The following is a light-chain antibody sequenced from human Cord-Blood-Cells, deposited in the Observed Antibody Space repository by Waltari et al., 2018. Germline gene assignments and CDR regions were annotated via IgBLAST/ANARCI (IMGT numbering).Light chain of an antibody. J-gene: IGKJ1*01. V-gene: IGKV4-1*01. CDR3: QQYYSTPWT. CDR1: QSVLYSSNNKNY. CDR2: CAS. Sequence: DIVMTQSPDSLAVSLGERATINCKSSQSVLYSSNNKNYLAWYQQKQGQPPKLLIYCASTRESGVPDRFSGSGSGTDFTLTISSLQAEDVAVYYCQQYYSTPWTFGQGTKVEIK.